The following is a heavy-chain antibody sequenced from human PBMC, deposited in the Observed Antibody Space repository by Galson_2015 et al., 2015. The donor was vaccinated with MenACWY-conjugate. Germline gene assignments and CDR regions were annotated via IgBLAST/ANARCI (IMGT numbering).Heavy chain of an antibody. CDR1: GGSTSTPNW. V-gene: IGHV4-4*02. D-gene: IGHD3-3*01. CDR3: ARVWSGYYRHYFDY. J-gene: IGHJ4*02. CDR2: ISHSGDT. Sequence: ETLSLTCAVSGGSTSTPNWWSWVRQPPGKGLEWIGEISHSGDTNYNPSLKSRVTISMAKSKNHFSLNLTSVTAADTAVYYCARVWSGYYRHYFDYWGQGTLVTVSS.